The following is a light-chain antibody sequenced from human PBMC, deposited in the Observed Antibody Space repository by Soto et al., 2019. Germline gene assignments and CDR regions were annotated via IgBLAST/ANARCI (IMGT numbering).Light chain of an antibody. V-gene: IGKV3-15*01. CDR2: DTS. CDR1: QGIGDT. J-gene: IGKJ4*01. Sequence: EVVVRQSPGTRSVSPGEGATLSCRASQGIGDTLAWYQHKPGQTPRLLIYDTSTRATGVPTRFSGSRSGAEFTLTINSLQSEDFAVYYCQPYNNWPLTFGGGTKVDIK. CDR3: QPYNNWPLT.